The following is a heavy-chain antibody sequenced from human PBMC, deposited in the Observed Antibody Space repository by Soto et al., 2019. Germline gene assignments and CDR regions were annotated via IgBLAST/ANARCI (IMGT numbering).Heavy chain of an antibody. J-gene: IGHJ4*02. V-gene: IGHV3-33*01. CDR3: VRDRDYSGNYFYFQY. Sequence: QVQLVESGGGVVQPGKSLRLSCAASGFTFSSYGMHWVRQAPGKGLEWVAVIWYDGSNENYADSVKGRFTISRDSSKNTLYLQMNSLRADDTAVYYCVRDRDYSGNYFYFQYWGQGTLVTVSS. CDR2: IWYDGSNE. CDR1: GFTFSSYG. D-gene: IGHD1-26*01.